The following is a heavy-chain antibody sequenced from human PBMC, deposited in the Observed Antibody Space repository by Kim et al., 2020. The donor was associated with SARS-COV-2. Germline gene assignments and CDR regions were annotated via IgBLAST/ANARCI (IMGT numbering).Heavy chain of an antibody. CDR2: IIPIFGTA. CDR3: ARDTCSSTSCPYNWFDP. D-gene: IGHD2-2*01. Sequence: SVKVSCKASGGTFSSYAISWVRQAPGQGLEWMGGIIPIFGTANYAQKFQGRVTITADESTSTAYMELSSLRSEDTAVYYCARDTCSSTSCPYNWFDPWGQGTLVTVSS. V-gene: IGHV1-69*13. J-gene: IGHJ5*02. CDR1: GGTFSSYA.